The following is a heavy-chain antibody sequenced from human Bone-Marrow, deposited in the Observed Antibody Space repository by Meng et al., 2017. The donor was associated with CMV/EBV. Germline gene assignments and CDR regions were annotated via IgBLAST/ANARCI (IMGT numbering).Heavy chain of an antibody. CDR1: QFTFSRYG. CDR3: ARDFSRYQLFSYYYSLDG. D-gene: IGHD2-2*01. CDR2: ISFDGSNK. J-gene: IGHJ6*02. V-gene: IGHV3-30-3*01. Sequence: GGSRRLSCAASQFTFSRYGLHWVRQAPGKGLEWVAVISFDGSNKYYADSVKGRFTISRDNSKNTLFLQMNSLRVDDTAVYYCARDFSRYQLFSYYYSLDGWGQGTTVTVSS.